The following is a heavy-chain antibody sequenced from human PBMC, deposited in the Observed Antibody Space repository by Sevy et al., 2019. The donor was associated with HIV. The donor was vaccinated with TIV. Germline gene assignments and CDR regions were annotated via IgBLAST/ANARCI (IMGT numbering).Heavy chain of an antibody. CDR3: AKDPYDYVWGSYRYNDAFDI. D-gene: IGHD3-16*02. CDR1: GFTFSSYA. CDR2: ISGSGGST. Sequence: GGSLRLSCAASGFTFSSYAMSWVRQAPGKGLEWVSAISGSGGSTYYADSVKGRFTNYRDNSKNTLYLQMNSLRAEDTAVYDCAKDPYDYVWGSYRYNDAFDIWGQGTMVTVSS. V-gene: IGHV3-23*01. J-gene: IGHJ3*02.